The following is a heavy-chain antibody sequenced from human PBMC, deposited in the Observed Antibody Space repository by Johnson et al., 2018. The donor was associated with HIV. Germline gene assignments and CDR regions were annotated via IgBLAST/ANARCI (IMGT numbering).Heavy chain of an antibody. J-gene: IGHJ3*02. Sequence: VQLVESGGGVVRPGGSLRLSCAASGFTFSGYWMSWVRQAPGKGLEWVANIKQDGSEKYYVDSVKGRFTISRDNAKNSLYLQMNSLRAEDTAVYYCARDDILGAFDIWGQGTMVTVSS. CDR3: ARDDILGAFDI. D-gene: IGHD2-15*01. CDR1: GFTFSGYW. V-gene: IGHV3-7*01. CDR2: IKQDGSEK.